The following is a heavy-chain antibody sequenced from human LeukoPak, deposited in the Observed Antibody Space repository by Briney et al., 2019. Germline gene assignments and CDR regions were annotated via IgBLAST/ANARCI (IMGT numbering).Heavy chain of an antibody. CDR1: GFTFSSYW. CDR3: ARDIEGAAAGLFDY. CDR2: IKQDGSDK. J-gene: IGHJ4*02. D-gene: IGHD6-13*01. Sequence: GGSLRLSCTVSGFTFSSYWMSWVRQAPGKGLEWVANIKQDGSDKYYVDSVKGRFTISRDNAKNSLYLQMNSLRAEDTAIYYCARDIEGAAAGLFDYWGQGTLVTVSS. V-gene: IGHV3-7*01.